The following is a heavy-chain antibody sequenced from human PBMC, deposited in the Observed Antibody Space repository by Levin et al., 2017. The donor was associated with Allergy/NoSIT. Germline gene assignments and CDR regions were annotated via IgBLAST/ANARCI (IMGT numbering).Heavy chain of an antibody. Sequence: SGPTLVKPTQTLTLTCTFSGFSLTTSGMSLTWVRQPPGKALEWLAIIDWDDDKYYTASLRTRLTISKDTSRNQVVLTMTNMGPVDTATYSCARVEYNTASRYYYGIDVWGQGTTVTVSS. D-gene: IGHD6-6*01. CDR3: ARVEYNTASRYYYGIDV. J-gene: IGHJ6*02. V-gene: IGHV2-70*20. CDR2: IDWDDDK. CDR1: GFSLTTSGMS.